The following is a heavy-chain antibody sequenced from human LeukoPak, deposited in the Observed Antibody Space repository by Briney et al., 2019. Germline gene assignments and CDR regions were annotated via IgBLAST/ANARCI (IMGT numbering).Heavy chain of an antibody. V-gene: IGHV3-21*04. CDR1: GFTFSSYS. J-gene: IGHJ4*02. CDR3: AKDPRPWETFYY. CDR2: ISSSSSYI. Sequence: GGSLRLSCAASGFTFSSYSMNWVRQAPGKGLEWVSSISSSSSYIYYADSVKGRFTISRDNAKNSLYLQMNSLRAEDTAVYYCAKDPRPWETFYYWGQGTLVTVSS. D-gene: IGHD1-26*01.